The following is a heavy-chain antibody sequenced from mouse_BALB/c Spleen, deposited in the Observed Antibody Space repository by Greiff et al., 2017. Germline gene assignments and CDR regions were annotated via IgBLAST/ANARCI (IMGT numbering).Heavy chain of an antibody. J-gene: IGHJ3*01. Sequence: EVQVVESGGGLVKPGGSLKLSCAASGFTFSDYYMYWVRQTPEKRLEWVATISAGGSYTYYPQSVKGRFTISRDNAKNNLYLQLSSLKSEDTAMYYCAREDSITTNFADWGEGTLVTVAA. D-gene: IGHD2-4*01. CDR3: AREDSITTNFAD. V-gene: IGHV5-4*02. CDR1: GFTFSDYY. CDR2: ISAGGSYT.